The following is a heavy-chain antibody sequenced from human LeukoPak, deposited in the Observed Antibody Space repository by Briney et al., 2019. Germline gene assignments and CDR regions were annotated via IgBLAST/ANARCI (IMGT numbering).Heavy chain of an antibody. D-gene: IGHD3-9*01. CDR3: TTRGLLRYFDWLLY. Sequence: GGSLRLSCAASGFTFSNAWMSWVRQAPGKGLEWVGRIKSKTDGGTTDYAAPVKGRFTISRDDSKNTLYLQMNSLKTEDTAVYYCTTRGLLRYFDWLLYWGQGTLVTVSS. J-gene: IGHJ4*02. V-gene: IGHV3-15*01. CDR1: GFTFSNAW. CDR2: IKSKTDGGTT.